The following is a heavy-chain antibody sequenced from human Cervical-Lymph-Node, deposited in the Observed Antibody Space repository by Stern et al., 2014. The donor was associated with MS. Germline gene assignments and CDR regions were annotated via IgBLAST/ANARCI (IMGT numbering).Heavy chain of an antibody. CDR1: GYYFANYW. J-gene: IGHJ3*01. Sequence: EMQLVESGAEVHKPGESLKISCKGSGYYFANYWIGWVRQMPGKGLEWMGIISPGDSDTRTNPPFQGQVTMSADKSINPAYLQWSSLKASDTAMYYCARKRVYSSAASDDAFDLWGQGTLVIVSS. CDR3: ARKRVYSSAASDDAFDL. CDR2: ISPGDSDT. V-gene: IGHV5-51*01. D-gene: IGHD6-25*01.